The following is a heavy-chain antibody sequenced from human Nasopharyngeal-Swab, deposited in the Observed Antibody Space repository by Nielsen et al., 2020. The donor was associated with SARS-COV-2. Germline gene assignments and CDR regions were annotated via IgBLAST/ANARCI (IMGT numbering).Heavy chain of an antibody. CDR3: ARDADYYGSGSYLGY. Sequence: GESLKISCAAPGFTFSDYYMSWIRQAPGKGLEWVSYISSSGSTIYYADSVKGRFTISRDNAKNSLYLQMNSLRAEDTAVYYCARDADYYGSGSYLGYWGQGTLVTVSS. J-gene: IGHJ4*02. CDR2: ISSSGSTI. D-gene: IGHD3-10*01. CDR1: GFTFSDYY. V-gene: IGHV3-11*04.